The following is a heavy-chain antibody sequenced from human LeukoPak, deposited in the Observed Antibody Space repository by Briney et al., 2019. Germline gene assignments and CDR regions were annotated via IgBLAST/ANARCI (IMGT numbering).Heavy chain of an antibody. Sequence: PGGSLRLSCAASGFTFSSYSMNWVRQAPGKGLEWVSSISSSSSYIYYADSVKGRLTISRDNAKNSLYLQMNSLRAEDTAVYYCARPRSRLVNDAFDIWGQGTMVTVSS. D-gene: IGHD6-6*01. CDR3: ARPRSRLVNDAFDI. CDR1: GFTFSSYS. J-gene: IGHJ3*02. CDR2: ISSSSSYI. V-gene: IGHV3-21*01.